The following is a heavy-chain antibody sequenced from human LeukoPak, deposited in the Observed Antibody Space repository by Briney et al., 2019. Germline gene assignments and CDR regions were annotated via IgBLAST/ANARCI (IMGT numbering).Heavy chain of an antibody. CDR3: ARDLRYGIFDY. CDR2: IIPIFGTA. CDR1: GGTLSRYA. J-gene: IGHJ4*02. D-gene: IGHD5-18*01. V-gene: IGHV1-69*05. Sequence: SVKVSCKASGGTLSRYAISWVRQAPGQGLEWMGGIIPIFGTANYAQKFQGRVTITTDKSTSTGYMEMSSLRSEDTAVYYCARDLRYGIFDYWGQGTLVTVSS.